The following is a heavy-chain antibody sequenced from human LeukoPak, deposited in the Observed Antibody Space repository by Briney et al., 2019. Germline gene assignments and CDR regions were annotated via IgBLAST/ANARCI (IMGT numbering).Heavy chain of an antibody. CDR3: ARDRDSGSYPLSPDAFDI. CDR2: ISGSGGST. V-gene: IGHV3-23*01. D-gene: IGHD1-26*01. J-gene: IGHJ3*02. CDR1: GFTFSSYA. Sequence: GGSLRLSCAASGFTFSSYAMSWVRQAPGKGLEWVSAISGSGGSTYYADSVKGRFTISRDNSKNTLYLQMNSLRAEDTAVYYCARDRDSGSYPLSPDAFDIWGQGTMVTVSS.